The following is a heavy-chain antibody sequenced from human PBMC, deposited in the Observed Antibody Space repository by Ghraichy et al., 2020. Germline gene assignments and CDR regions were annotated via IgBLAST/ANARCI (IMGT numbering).Heavy chain of an antibody. CDR1: GFTVSSNY. CDR3: ARDRSRAIFGVVIKRSGMDV. D-gene: IGHD3-3*01. V-gene: IGHV3-53*01. CDR2: IYSGGST. J-gene: IGHJ6*02. Sequence: GGSLRLSCAASGFTVSSNYMSWVRQAPGKGLEWVSVIYSGGSTYYADSVKGRFTISRDNSKNTLYLQMNSLRAEDTAVYYCARDRSRAIFGVVIKRSGMDVWGQGTTVTVSS.